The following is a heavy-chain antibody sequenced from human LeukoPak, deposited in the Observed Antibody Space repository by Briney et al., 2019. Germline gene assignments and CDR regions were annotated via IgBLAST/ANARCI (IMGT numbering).Heavy chain of an antibody. CDR2: INTSTGNP. CDR3: ARDQQQWLGSTLINWFDP. CDR1: GYTFTSYA. V-gene: IGHV7-4-1*02. Sequence: GASVKVSCKASGYTFTSYAMNWVRQAPGQGLEWMGWINTSTGNPTYAQGFTGRFVFSLDTSVSTAYLQISSLKAEDTAVYYCARDQQQWLGSTLINWFDPWGQGTLVTVSS. J-gene: IGHJ5*02. D-gene: IGHD6-19*01.